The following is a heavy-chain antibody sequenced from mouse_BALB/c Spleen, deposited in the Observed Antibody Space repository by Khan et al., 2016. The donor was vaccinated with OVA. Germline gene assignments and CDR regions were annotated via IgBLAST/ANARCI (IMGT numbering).Heavy chain of an antibody. CDR2: ISTGDTYT. D-gene: IGHD1-1*01. Sequence: EVELVESGGGLVKSGGSLKLSCAASGFTFSTYAMSWVRQTPEKRLEWVATISTGDTYTYYPDSVKGRFTISRDNAKNTLYLQMSSLRSEDTAMYYCARPPITTVVATSYWFCDVWGAETTGTGST. CDR3: ARPPITTVVATSYWFCDV. J-gene: IGHJ1*01. CDR1: GFTFSTYA. V-gene: IGHV5-9-3*01.